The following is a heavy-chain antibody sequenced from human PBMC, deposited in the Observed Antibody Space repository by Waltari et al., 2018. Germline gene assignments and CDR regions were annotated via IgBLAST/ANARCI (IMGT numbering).Heavy chain of an antibody. CDR3: AKDPSGIAVAGTGDY. Sequence: EVQLLESGGGLVQPGGSLRLSCAASGFTFSSYAMSWVRQAPGKGLEWVSVHYSGGSTYYADSVKGRFTISRDNSKNTLYLQMNSLRAEDTAVYYCAKDPSGIAVAGTGDYWGQGTLVTVSS. D-gene: IGHD6-19*01. CDR1: GFTFSSYA. J-gene: IGHJ4*02. V-gene: IGHV3-23*03. CDR2: HYSGGST.